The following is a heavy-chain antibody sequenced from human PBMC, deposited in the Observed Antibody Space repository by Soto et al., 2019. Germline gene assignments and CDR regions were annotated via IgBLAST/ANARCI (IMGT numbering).Heavy chain of an antibody. D-gene: IGHD6-13*01. CDR2: INPSGGST. V-gene: IGHV1-46*03. J-gene: IGHJ3*02. Sequence: QVQLVQSGAEVKKPGASVKVSCKASGYTFTSYYMHWVRQAPGQGLEWMGIINPSGGSTSYAQKFQGRVTMTRDTSTSTVYMELSSLRSEDTAVYYCARGGLAAARDNDAFDIWGQGTMVTVSS. CDR3: ARGGLAAARDNDAFDI. CDR1: GYTFTSYY.